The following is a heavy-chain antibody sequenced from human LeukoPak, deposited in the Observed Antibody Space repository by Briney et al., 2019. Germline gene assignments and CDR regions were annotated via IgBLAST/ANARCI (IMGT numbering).Heavy chain of an antibody. Sequence: ASVKVSCKVSGGTFSSYTISWVRQAPGQGREWMGRIITILGIANYAQKFQGRVTITADKSTSTAYMELSSLRSEDTAVYCCARDTYGDYPYYFDYWGKGTLVTVSS. V-gene: IGHV1-69*04. CDR3: ARDTYGDYPYYFDY. CDR1: GGTFSSYT. CDR2: IITILGIA. J-gene: IGHJ4*02. D-gene: IGHD4-17*01.